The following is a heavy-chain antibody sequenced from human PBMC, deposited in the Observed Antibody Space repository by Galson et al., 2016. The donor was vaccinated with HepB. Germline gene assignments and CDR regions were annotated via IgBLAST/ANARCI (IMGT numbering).Heavy chain of an antibody. CDR2: VYHGGGT. V-gene: IGHV4-4*02. Sequence: ETLSLTCAVPGGSISTDNWWSWVRQPPGAGLEWIGQVYHGGGTHYHPSLKSRVTMSVDKSTNQFSLSLTSATAADTAIYYCARIGEYSSSWYTAYDMWGRGTMVTVSS. J-gene: IGHJ3*02. CDR3: ARIGEYSSSWYTAYDM. CDR1: GGSISTDNW. D-gene: IGHD6-13*01.